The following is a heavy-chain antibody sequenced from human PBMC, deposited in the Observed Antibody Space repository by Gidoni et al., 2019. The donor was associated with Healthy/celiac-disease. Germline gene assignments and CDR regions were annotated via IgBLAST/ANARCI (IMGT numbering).Heavy chain of an antibody. V-gene: IGHV3-23*01. D-gene: IGHD3-16*01. CDR3: AKEMGIGEAWYFDL. CDR1: GFSFSSYA. CDR2: ISSSGGST. Sequence: EVHLLESGGSLVQPGGSLRLSCAASGFSFSSYAMGWVRLAPGKGLEWVSGISSSGGSTYYADSVKGRFTISRDNSKNTLYLQMNSLRAEDTALYYCAKEMGIGEAWYFDLWGRGTLVTVSS. J-gene: IGHJ2*01.